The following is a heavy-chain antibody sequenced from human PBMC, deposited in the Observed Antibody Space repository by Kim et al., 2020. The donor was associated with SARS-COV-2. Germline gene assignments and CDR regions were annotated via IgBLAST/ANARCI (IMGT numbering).Heavy chain of an antibody. D-gene: IGHD5-12*01. CDR3: ARPLDSLEMATINY. J-gene: IGHJ4*02. V-gene: IGHV5-51*01. Sequence: SPSFQGQVTISADKSISTAYLQWSSLKASDTAMYYCARPLDSLEMATINYWGQGTLVTVSS.